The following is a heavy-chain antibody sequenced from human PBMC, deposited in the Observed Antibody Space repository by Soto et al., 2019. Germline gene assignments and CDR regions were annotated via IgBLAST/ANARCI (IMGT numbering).Heavy chain of an antibody. CDR2: MNPNSGNT. V-gene: IGHV1-8*01. CDR1: GYTFTSYD. J-gene: IGHJ2*01. Sequence: QVQLVQSGAEVKKPGASVKVSCKASGYTFTSYDINWVRQATGQGLEWMGWMNPNSGNTGYAQKFPGRVTMTRNTSISTAYMELSSLRSEYTAVYYCAREITAYWYFDLWGRGTLVTVSS. D-gene: IGHD3-16*01. CDR3: AREITAYWYFDL.